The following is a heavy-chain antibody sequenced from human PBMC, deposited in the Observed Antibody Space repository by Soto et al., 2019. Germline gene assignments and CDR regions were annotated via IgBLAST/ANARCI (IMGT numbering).Heavy chain of an antibody. CDR1: GFTFSSYW. Sequence: EVQLVESGGGLVQPGGSLRLSCAASGFTFSSYWMSWVRQAPGKGLEWVANIKQDGSEKYYVDSVKGRFTISRDNAKNSLYLQMNSLRAEDTAVYYCARVVSSGWYSYYYYGMDVWGQGTTVTVSS. CDR3: ARVVSSGWYSYYYYGMDV. J-gene: IGHJ6*02. V-gene: IGHV3-7*01. CDR2: IKQDGSEK. D-gene: IGHD6-19*01.